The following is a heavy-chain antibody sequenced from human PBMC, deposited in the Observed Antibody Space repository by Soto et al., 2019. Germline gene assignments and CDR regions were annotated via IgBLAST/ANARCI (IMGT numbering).Heavy chain of an antibody. CDR1: GGSISSITYY. Sequence: QLQLQESGPALVKPSETLSLTCTVSGGSISSITYYWGWIRQSPEKGLEWIGYIHYGGSTYYNPSRGSRVTISLHTSKNQFALRLTSVNASDSGVYYCARCTPDLLHSNFWSGYYLSYFAYWGQGSLVTVSA. J-gene: IGHJ4*02. V-gene: IGHV4-39*01. CDR2: IHYGGST. D-gene: IGHD3-3*01. CDR3: ARCTPDLLHSNFWSGYYLSYFAY.